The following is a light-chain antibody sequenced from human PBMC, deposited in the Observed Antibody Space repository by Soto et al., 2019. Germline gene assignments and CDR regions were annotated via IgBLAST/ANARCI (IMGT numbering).Light chain of an antibody. V-gene: IGKV1-5*03. CDR1: QTISNW. CDR2: KAS. CDR3: QHYNSYSEA. J-gene: IGKJ1*01. Sequence: DIPVTQVPINRSAERRVGNDSRSRASQTISNWLAWYQQKPGKAPKLLIYKASTLKSGVPSRFSGSGSGTEFTLTISSLQPDDFATYYCQHYNSYSEAFGQGTKVDIK.